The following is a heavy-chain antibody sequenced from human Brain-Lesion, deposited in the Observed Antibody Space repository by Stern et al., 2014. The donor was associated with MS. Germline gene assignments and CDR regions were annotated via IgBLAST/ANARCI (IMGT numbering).Heavy chain of an antibody. D-gene: IGHD6-13*01. Sequence: QVQLVESGPGLVKPSGTLSLTCAVSGGSISSSNWWSWVRQSPGKGLEWIGESDHSGSTIYNPSLKSRVTVSVDKYKNPFPLNLRSGTAADTAVYFCARFPASRPHVFDSWGQGTLVTVSS. CDR2: SDHSGST. J-gene: IGHJ4*02. CDR3: ARFPASRPHVFDS. CDR1: GGSISSSNW. V-gene: IGHV4-4*02.